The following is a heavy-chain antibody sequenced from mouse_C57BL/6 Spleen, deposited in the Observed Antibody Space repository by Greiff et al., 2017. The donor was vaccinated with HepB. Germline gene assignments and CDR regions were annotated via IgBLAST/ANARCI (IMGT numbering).Heavy chain of an antibody. CDR2: IYPGSGST. J-gene: IGHJ4*01. CDR3: AREDYGNYVYYAMDY. CDR1: GYTFTSYW. D-gene: IGHD2-1*01. V-gene: IGHV1-55*01. Sequence: VQLQQSGAELVKPGASVKMSCKASGYTFTSYWITWVKQRPGQGLEWIGDIYPGSGSTNYNEKFKSKATLTVDTSSSTAYMQLSSLTSEDSAVYYCAREDYGNYVYYAMDYWGQGTSVTVSS.